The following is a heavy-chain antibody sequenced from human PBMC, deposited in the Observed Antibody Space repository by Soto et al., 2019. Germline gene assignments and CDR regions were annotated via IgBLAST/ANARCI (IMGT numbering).Heavy chain of an antibody. CDR1: GGTFSSYA. CDR3: ARVPGFTVTTHFDY. D-gene: IGHD4-4*01. Sequence: ASVKVSCKASGGTFSSYAISWVRQAPGQGLEWMGGIIPIFGTADYAQKFQGRVTITADESTSTAYMELSSLRSEDTAVYYCARVPGFTVTTHFDYWGQGTLVTVSS. V-gene: IGHV1-69*13. CDR2: IIPIFGTA. J-gene: IGHJ4*02.